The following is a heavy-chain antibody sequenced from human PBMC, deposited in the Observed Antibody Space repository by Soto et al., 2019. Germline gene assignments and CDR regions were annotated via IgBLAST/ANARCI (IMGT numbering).Heavy chain of an antibody. J-gene: IGHJ4*02. V-gene: IGHV4-34*01. CDR3: ASCHDSSGYYHLGY. Sequence: SETLSLTCTVSGGSISSYYWSWIRQPPGKGLEWIGEISHSGSTNYNPSLKSRVTISVDTSKNQFSLKLSSVTAADTAVYYCASCHDSSGYYHLGYWGQGTLVTVSS. CDR1: GGSISSYY. D-gene: IGHD3-22*01. CDR2: ISHSGST.